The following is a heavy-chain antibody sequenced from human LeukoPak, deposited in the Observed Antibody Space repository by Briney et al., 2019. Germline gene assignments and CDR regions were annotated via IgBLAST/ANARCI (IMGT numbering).Heavy chain of an antibody. D-gene: IGHD6-13*01. V-gene: IGHV3-7*03. CDR1: GFTFSSYS. Sequence: PGGSLRLSCAASGFTFSSYSMNWVRQAPGKGLEWVANIKQDGSEKYYVDSVKGRFTISRDNAKNSLYLQMNSLRAEDTAVYYCATEDPIAAASFDYWGQGTLVTVSS. CDR2: IKQDGSEK. J-gene: IGHJ4*02. CDR3: ATEDPIAAASFDY.